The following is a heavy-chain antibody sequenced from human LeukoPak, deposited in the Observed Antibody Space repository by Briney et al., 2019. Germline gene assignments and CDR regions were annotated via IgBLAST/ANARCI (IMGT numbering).Heavy chain of an antibody. CDR1: GGSISSGGYY. Sequence: PSETLSLTCTVSGGSISSGGYYWSWLRQHPGKGLEWIVYIYYSGSTYYNPSLKSRVTISVDTSKNQFSLKLSSVTAADTAVYYCARLPIYGGNLTYYYYGMDAWGQGTTVTVSS. D-gene: IGHD4-23*01. CDR2: IYYSGST. CDR3: ARLPIYGGNLTYYYYGMDA. V-gene: IGHV4-31*03. J-gene: IGHJ6*02.